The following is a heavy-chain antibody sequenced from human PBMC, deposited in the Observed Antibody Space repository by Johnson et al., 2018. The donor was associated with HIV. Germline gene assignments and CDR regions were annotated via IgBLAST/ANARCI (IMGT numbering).Heavy chain of an antibody. V-gene: IGHV3-11*04. Sequence: QVQLVESGGGLVKPGGSLRLSCAASGFTFSDYYMSWIRQAPGKGLEWVSYISSSGSTIYYADTVKGRFPISRDNAKNSLYRQMNSLRAEDTAVYYCASIAARRVSAFDIWGQGTMVTVSS. J-gene: IGHJ3*02. CDR2: ISSSGSTI. D-gene: IGHD6-6*01. CDR1: GFTFSDYY. CDR3: ASIAARRVSAFDI.